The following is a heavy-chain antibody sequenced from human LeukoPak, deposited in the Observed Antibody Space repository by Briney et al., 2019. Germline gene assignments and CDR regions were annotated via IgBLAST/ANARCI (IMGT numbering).Heavy chain of an antibody. V-gene: IGHV4-34*01. Sequence: SETLSLTCAVYGGSFSGYYWTWLRQSPGKGLEWIGSMYSSGSTYYNPSLKSRVTISVDTSKNQFSLKLSSVTAADTAVYYCARGRLQHAAFDYWGQGTLVTVSS. CDR1: GGSFSGYY. CDR2: MYSSGST. J-gene: IGHJ4*02. CDR3: ARGRLQHAAFDY. D-gene: IGHD5-24*01.